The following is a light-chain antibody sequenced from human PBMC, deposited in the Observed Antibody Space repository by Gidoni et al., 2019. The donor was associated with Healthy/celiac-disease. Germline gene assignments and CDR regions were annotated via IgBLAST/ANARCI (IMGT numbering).Light chain of an antibody. Sequence: SSELTQAPAVSVALGPTVRITCQGDSLRSYYASWYQPKPGPAPVLVIYVKNNRPSGIPDRVSGSSLGNTASFTITGGQAEDGADYYWNPRDSRGNHLVFRGGTKLTVL. CDR2: VKN. CDR3: NPRDSRGNHLV. CDR1: SLRSYY. V-gene: IGLV3-19*01. J-gene: IGLJ2*01.